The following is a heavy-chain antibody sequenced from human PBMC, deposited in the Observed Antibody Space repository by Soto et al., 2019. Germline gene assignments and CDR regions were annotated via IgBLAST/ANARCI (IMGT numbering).Heavy chain of an antibody. J-gene: IGHJ6*02. CDR2: ISSSGSTI. CDR3: ARGSVTTAIPYYYYGMDV. V-gene: IGHV3-48*03. CDR1: GFTFSSYE. D-gene: IGHD5-18*01. Sequence: GGSLRLSCAASGFTFSSYEMNWVRQAPGKGLEWVSYISSSGSTIYYADSVKGRFTISRDNAKNSLHLQMNSLRAEDTAVYYCARGSVTTAIPYYYYGMDVWGQGTTVTVS.